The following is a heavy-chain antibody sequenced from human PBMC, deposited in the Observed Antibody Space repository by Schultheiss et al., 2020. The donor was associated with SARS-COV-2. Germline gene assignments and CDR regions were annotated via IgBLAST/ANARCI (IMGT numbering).Heavy chain of an antibody. Sequence: GGSLRLSCAASGFPFTSYVMHWVRQAPGKGLEWVSAISGSGGSTYYADSVKGRFTISRDNSKNTLYLQMDSLRADDTAVFYCAKDRVDVYYYYYYGMDVWGQGTTVTVSS. J-gene: IGHJ6*02. D-gene: IGHD3-9*01. CDR2: ISGSGGST. CDR3: AKDRVDVYYYYYYGMDV. CDR1: GFPFTSYV. V-gene: IGHV3-23*01.